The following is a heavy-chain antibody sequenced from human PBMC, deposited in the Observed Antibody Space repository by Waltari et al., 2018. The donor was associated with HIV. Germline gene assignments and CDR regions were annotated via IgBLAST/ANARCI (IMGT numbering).Heavy chain of an antibody. D-gene: IGHD1-1*01. V-gene: IGHV1-18*01. CDR2: MRAYKGNT. CDR3: ARSREERLWLTGNYYSGMDV. J-gene: IGHJ6*02. Sequence: QVQLVQSGAEVKKPGASVKVSCKASGYTFTSYGISWVRQAPGQGLEWMGWMRAYKGNTNYTQTRQGRVTMTTDTATSTAYMELRSLRSDDTAVYYCARSREERLWLTGNYYSGMDVWGQGTTVTVSS. CDR1: GYTFTSYG.